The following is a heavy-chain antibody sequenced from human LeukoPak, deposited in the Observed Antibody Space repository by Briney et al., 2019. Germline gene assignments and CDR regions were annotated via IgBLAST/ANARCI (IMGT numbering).Heavy chain of an antibody. CDR2: IPYDGSNK. J-gene: IGHJ6*04. D-gene: IGHD3-10*01. CDR1: GFTFSSYA. CDR3: ARDQSGYDYGMDV. Sequence: GGSLRLSCAASGFTFSSYAMHWVRQAPGKGLEWVAVIPYDGSNKYYADSAKGRFTISRDNSKNTLYLQMNSLRAEDTAVYYCARDQSGYDYGMDVWGKGTTVTVSS. V-gene: IGHV3-30*04.